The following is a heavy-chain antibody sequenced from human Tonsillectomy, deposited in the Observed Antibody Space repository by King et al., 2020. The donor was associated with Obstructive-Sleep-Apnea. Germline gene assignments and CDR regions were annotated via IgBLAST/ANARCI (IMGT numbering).Heavy chain of an antibody. CDR2: ISSSSSYI. Sequence: VQLVESGGGLVKPGGSLRLSCAASGFTFSSYSMNWVRQAPGKGLEWVSSISSSSSYIYYADSVKGRFTISRDNAKNSLYLQMNSLRAEVTAVYYCARSLRYFDWLSTSWGQGTLVTVSS. D-gene: IGHD3-9*01. V-gene: IGHV3-21*01. CDR3: ARSLRYFDWLSTS. J-gene: IGHJ4*02. CDR1: GFTFSSYS.